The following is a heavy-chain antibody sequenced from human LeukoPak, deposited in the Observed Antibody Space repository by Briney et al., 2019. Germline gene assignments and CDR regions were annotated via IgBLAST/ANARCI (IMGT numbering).Heavy chain of an antibody. V-gene: IGHV3-74*01. Sequence: GGSLRLSCAASGFTFSSYWMHWVRQASGEGLVWVSRINRDGSSTSYADSVRGRFTISRDNAKNTLYLQMNSLRAEDTAVYYCVAVGYSYGSGYYYMDVWGKGTTVTVSS. CDR3: VAVGYSYGSGYYYMDV. CDR2: INRDGSST. CDR1: GFTFSSYW. J-gene: IGHJ6*03. D-gene: IGHD5-18*01.